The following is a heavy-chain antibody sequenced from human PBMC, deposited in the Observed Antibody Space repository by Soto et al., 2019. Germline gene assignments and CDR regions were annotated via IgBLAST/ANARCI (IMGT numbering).Heavy chain of an antibody. D-gene: IGHD3-16*02. V-gene: IGHV1-69*06. CDR1: GGTFSGHA. J-gene: IGHJ4*01. CDR3: ARXXXXXYRFD. Sequence: QVQLVQSGAEVKKPGSSVKVSCEASGGTFSGHAISWVRQAPGQGPEWMGGLIPLFGTTQHAKNLQDILTITADKSTXTDYMELTSLRFEDTAIYYCARXXXXXYRFD. CDR2: LIPLFGTT.